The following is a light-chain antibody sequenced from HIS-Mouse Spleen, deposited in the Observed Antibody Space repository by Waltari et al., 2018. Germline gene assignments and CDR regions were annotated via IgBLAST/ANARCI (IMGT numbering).Light chain of an antibody. CDR2: DVS. V-gene: IGLV2-14*03. CDR1: TSHVGGYHY. J-gene: IGLJ1*01. CDR3: SSYTSSNTLRYV. Sequence: QSALTQPASVSGSPGQSITISCTGSTSHVGGYHYVSWYQHHPGKAPKLMIYDVSNRPSGVSNRFSGSKSGNTASLTISGLQAEDEADYYCSSYTSSNTLRYVFGTGTKVTVL.